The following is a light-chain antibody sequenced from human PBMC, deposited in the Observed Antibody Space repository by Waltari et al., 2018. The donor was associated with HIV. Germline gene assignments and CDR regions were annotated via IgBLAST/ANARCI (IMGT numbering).Light chain of an antibody. CDR3: QSYDSSLSGVV. J-gene: IGLJ2*01. CDR2: ANV. V-gene: IGLV1-40*01. Sequence: QSVLPQPPSLSGAPGLRVSISCTGTFPNAGAGYDVHRYQHLPGTAPRLLSYANVNRPSGVPDRFFGSKSGSSASLGISGLQAEDEADYYCQSYDSSLSGVVFGGGTRLTVL. CDR1: FPNAGAGYD.